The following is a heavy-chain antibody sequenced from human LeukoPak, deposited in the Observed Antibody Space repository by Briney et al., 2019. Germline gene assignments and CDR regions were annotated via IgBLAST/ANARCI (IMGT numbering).Heavy chain of an antibody. CDR3: ARDATAMVTGFDY. V-gene: IGHV4-30-2*01. CDR1: GGSISSGGYP. Sequence: PSETLSLTCAVSGGSISSGGYPWSWIRQPPGKGLEWIGYIYHSGSTYYNPSLKSRVTISVDTSKNQFSLKLSSVTAADTAVYYCARDATAMVTGFDYWGQGTLVTVSS. J-gene: IGHJ4*02. CDR2: IYHSGST. D-gene: IGHD5-18*01.